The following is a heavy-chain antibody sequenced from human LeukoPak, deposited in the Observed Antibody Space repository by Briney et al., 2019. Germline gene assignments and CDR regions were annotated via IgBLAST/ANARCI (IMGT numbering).Heavy chain of an antibody. D-gene: IGHD4-17*01. Sequence: PGGSLRLSCAASGFTFSSYAMSWVRQAPGKGLEWVSAISGSGGSTYYADSVKGRFTISRDNSKNTLYLQMNSLRVDDAAVYFCAKDSGDYPHYHYGMDVWGQGTTVTVSS. CDR1: GFTFSSYA. CDR3: AKDSGDYPHYHYGMDV. V-gene: IGHV3-23*01. CDR2: ISGSGGST. J-gene: IGHJ6*02.